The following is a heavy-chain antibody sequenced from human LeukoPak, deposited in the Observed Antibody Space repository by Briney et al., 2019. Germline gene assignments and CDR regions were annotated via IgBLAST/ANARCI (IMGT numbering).Heavy chain of an antibody. CDR3: ARHDMDVAGGGLDYFDH. V-gene: IGHV4-39*01. CDR1: GGSISSSSYY. J-gene: IGHJ4*02. D-gene: IGHD1-26*01. Sequence: ETSETLSLTCTVSGGSISSSSYYWGWIRQPPGKVVEWIGSIYYSRSTYCNPSLTSRVPISVDTSKNQFSLKLSSVTAADTAVYYCARHDMDVAGGGLDYFDHWGQGTLVTVSS. CDR2: IYYSRST.